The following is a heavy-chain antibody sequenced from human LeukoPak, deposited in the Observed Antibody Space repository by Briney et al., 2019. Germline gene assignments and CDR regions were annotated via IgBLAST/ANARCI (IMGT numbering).Heavy chain of an antibody. V-gene: IGHV3-23*01. CDR2: ISGSGGST. J-gene: IGHJ4*02. D-gene: IGHD5-24*01. CDR3: AKQIDRRWLHYYFDY. CDR1: GFTFSSYA. Sequence: GGSLRLSCAASGFTFSSYAMSWVRQAPGKGLEWVSAISGSGGSTYYADSVKGRFTISRDNSKNTLYLQINSLRAEDTAVYYCAKQIDRRWLHYYFDYWGQGTLVTVSS.